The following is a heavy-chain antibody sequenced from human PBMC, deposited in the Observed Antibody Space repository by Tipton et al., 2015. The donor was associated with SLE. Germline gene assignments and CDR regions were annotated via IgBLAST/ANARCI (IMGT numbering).Heavy chain of an antibody. J-gene: IGHJ4*02. CDR3: ARDPIAAAGEFDY. Sequence: LRLSCTVSGGSISSHSWSWIRQPPGKGLEWIGYVYSSGGTKYNPSLKSRVTISVDTSKNQFSLTLSSVTAADTAVYYCARDPIAAAGEFDYWGQGTLVNVSS. D-gene: IGHD6-13*01. V-gene: IGHV4-59*11. CDR2: VYSSGGT. CDR1: GGSISSHS.